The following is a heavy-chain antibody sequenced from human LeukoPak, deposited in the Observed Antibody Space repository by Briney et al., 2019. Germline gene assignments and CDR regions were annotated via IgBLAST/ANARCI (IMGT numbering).Heavy chain of an antibody. CDR3: AGGSNYGKHY. CDR1: GYTFTSYG. V-gene: IGHV1-69*04. CDR2: IIPTLGIA. J-gene: IGHJ4*02. Sequence: SVKVSCKACGYTFTSYGISWVRQAPGQGLEWMGRIIPTLGIANYAQKFQGRVTITADKSTSTAYMELSSLRSEDTAVYYCAGGSNYGKHYWGQGTLVTVSS. D-gene: IGHD4-11*01.